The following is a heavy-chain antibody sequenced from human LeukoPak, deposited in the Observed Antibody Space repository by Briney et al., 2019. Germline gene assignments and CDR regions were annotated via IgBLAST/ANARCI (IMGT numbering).Heavy chain of an antibody. V-gene: IGHV4-59*08. CDR3: ARHSRAYSSTSGTYEY. Sequence: SETLSLTCTVSGASISDYYWRWIRQPPGKGLEWFGYIYYTGSTKYNPSLESRVTISIDTSKNHLYLKLRSVTAADTAMYYCARHSRAYSSTSGTYEYWGQGTLVTVSS. CDR1: GASISDYY. J-gene: IGHJ4*02. CDR2: IYYTGST. D-gene: IGHD2-2*01.